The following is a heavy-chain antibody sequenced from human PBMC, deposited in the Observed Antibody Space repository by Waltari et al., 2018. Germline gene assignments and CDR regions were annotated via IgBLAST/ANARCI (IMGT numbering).Heavy chain of an antibody. CDR2: LNPKSGNT. J-gene: IGHJ5*02. CDR3: ARGRDVFAGVDYNWFDP. D-gene: IGHD5-12*01. Sequence: QVQLVQSGAEVMKSGASVKVSCHASGYRFYSYEINWVRKAAGQGLEGMGWLNPKSGNTGYAQKFRGRVTWTGDTSTSTAYMVLSGLKSEDTAIYYCARGRDVFAGVDYNWFDPWGQGTLVTVSS. V-gene: IGHV1-8*01. CDR1: GYRFYSYE.